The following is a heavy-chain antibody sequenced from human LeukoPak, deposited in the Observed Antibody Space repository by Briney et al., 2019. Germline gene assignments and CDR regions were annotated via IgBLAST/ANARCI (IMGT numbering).Heavy chain of an antibody. V-gene: IGHV1-46*01. CDR1: GYTFTSYY. D-gene: IGHD1-1*01. CDR2: INPSGGTT. CDR3: ARDPRTTGTTPYYYYGMDV. Sequence: ASVKVSCKASGYTFTSYYLHWVRQAPGQGLEWMGIINPSGGTTTYAQKFQGRVTMTRDTSTSTVHMELSSPRYEDTAVYYCARDPRTTGTTPYYYYGMDVWGKGTTVTVSS. J-gene: IGHJ6*04.